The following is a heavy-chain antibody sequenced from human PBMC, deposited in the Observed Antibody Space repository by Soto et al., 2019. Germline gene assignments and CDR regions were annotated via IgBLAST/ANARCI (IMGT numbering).Heavy chain of an antibody. Sequence: SETLSLTCTVSGGSISSSSYYWGWIRQPPGKGLEWIGSIYYSGSTYYNPSLKSRVTISVDTSKNQFPLKLSSVTAADTAVYYCAGRSYDILTGYYNFDYWGQGTLVTVSS. CDR1: GGSISSSSYY. CDR2: IYYSGST. J-gene: IGHJ4*02. D-gene: IGHD3-9*01. CDR3: AGRSYDILTGYYNFDY. V-gene: IGHV4-39*01.